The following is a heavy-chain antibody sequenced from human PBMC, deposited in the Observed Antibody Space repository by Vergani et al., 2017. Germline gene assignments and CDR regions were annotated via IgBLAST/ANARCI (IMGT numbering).Heavy chain of an antibody. D-gene: IGHD3-10*01. V-gene: IGHV3-30-3*01. CDR2: ISYDGSNK. J-gene: IGHJ6*02. CDR1: GFTFSSYA. CDR3: ARDRHYYGSGSYYKTHYYYYGMDV. Sequence: VQLVESGGGLVKPGGSLRLSCAASGFTFSSYAMHWVRQAPGKGLEWVAVISYDGSNKYYADSVKGRFTISRDNSKNTLYLQMNSLRAEDTAVYYCARDRHYYGSGSYYKTHYYYYGMDVWGQGTTVTVSS.